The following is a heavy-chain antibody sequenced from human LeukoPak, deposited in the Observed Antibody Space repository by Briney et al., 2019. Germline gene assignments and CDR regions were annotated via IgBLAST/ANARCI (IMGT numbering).Heavy chain of an antibody. CDR2: FDPEDGET. CDR1: GYTLTELS. D-gene: IGHD4-17*01. V-gene: IGHV1-24*01. CDR3: ATLSGDYHSWGGY. Sequence: GASVKVSCKVSGYTLTELSMHWVRQAPGKGLEWMGGFDPEDGETIYAQKFQGRVTITEDTSTDTAYMELSSLRSEDTAVYYCATLSGDYHSWGGYWGQGTLVTVSS. J-gene: IGHJ4*02.